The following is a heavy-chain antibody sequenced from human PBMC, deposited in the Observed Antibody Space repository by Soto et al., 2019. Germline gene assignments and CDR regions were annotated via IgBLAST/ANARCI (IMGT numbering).Heavy chain of an antibody. CDR3: LRGAYMSRGFYFDN. V-gene: IGHV4-4*02. CDR1: GDSVTNNNW. J-gene: IGHJ4*02. Sequence: QVRLQESGPGLVKPSGTLSLNCTVSGDSVTNNNWWSWVRQSPGKGLEWIGEIYHSGSTSYSASLKRRATISIDKSTNQFSLTLTSVTAADTALYFCLRGAYMSRGFYFDNWGQGTVVTVSS. CDR2: IYHSGST. D-gene: IGHD3-10*01.